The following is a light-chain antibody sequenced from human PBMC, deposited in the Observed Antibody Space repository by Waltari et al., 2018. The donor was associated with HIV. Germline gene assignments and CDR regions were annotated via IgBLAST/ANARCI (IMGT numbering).Light chain of an antibody. Sequence: QSVLTQPPSAPGTPGQRVTIRCSGSSFNIGSNFVYWYQQLPGAAPKLLIYRNNQRPSGVPDRFSGSKSGTSASLAISGLRSEDEADYYCAAWDDSLSGFYVVGTGTKVTVL. V-gene: IGLV1-47*01. CDR3: AAWDDSLSGFYV. CDR2: RNN. J-gene: IGLJ1*01. CDR1: SFNIGSNF.